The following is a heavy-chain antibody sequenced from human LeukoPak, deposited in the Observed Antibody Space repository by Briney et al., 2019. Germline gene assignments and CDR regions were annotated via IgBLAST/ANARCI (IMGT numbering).Heavy chain of an antibody. CDR1: GYTFTSYG. Sequence: ASVKVSCKASGYTFTSYGISWVRQAPGQGLEWMGWISAYNGNTNYAQKLQGRVTMTTDTSTSTVYMELSSLRSEDTAVYYCARVQQLDRSFDYWGQGTLVTVSS. CDR3: ARVQQLDRSFDY. J-gene: IGHJ4*02. V-gene: IGHV1-18*01. D-gene: IGHD6-13*01. CDR2: ISAYNGNT.